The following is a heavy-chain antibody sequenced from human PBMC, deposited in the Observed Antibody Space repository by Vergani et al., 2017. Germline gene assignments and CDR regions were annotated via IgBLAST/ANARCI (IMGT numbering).Heavy chain of an antibody. CDR1: GGSISSYY. J-gene: IGHJ4*02. CDR3: ARWGLAARPFPTLD. CDR2: IYYSGST. D-gene: IGHD6-6*01. Sequence: QVQLQESGPGLVKPSETLSLTCTVSGGSISSYYWSWIRQPPGKGLEWIGYIYYSGSTNYNPSLKSRVTISVDTSKNQFSLKLSSATAADTAVYYCARWGLAARPFPTLDWGQGTLVTVSS. V-gene: IGHV4-59*01.